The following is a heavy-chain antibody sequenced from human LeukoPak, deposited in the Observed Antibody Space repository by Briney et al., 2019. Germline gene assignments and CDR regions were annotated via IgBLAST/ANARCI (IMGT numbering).Heavy chain of an antibody. D-gene: IGHD6-13*01. CDR1: GYTFTSYY. V-gene: IGHV1-46*01. J-gene: IGHJ3*02. Sequence: ASVKVSCKASGYTFTSYYMHWVRQAPGQGLEWMGIINPSGGSTSYAQKFQGRVTMTRDMSTSTVYMELSSLRSEDTAVYYCARDAVEFFLTGGIAAAGPGDDAFDIWGQGTMVTVSS. CDR2: INPSGGST. CDR3: ARDAVEFFLTGGIAAAGPGDDAFDI.